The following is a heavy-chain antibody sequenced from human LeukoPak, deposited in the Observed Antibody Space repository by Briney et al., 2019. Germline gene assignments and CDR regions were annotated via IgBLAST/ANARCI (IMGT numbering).Heavy chain of an antibody. D-gene: IGHD2-2*01. Sequence: PSETLSLTCTVSGGSISSGSYYWSWIRQPAGKGLEWIGRIYASGSTNYNPSLKSRVTISVDTSKNQFSLKLNSVTAADTAVFYCARGYCSNTSCPREVLDDAFDIWGQGTMVTVSS. CDR1: GGSISSGSYY. V-gene: IGHV4-61*02. J-gene: IGHJ3*02. CDR2: IYASGST. CDR3: ARGYCSNTSCPREVLDDAFDI.